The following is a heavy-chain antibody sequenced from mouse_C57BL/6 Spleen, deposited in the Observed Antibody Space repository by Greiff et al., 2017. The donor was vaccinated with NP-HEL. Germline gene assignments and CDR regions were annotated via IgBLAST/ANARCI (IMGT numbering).Heavy chain of an antibody. V-gene: IGHV1-69*01. Sequence: VQLQQPGAELVMPGASVKLSCKASGYTFTSYWMHWVKQRPGQGLEWIGEIDPSDSYTNYNQKFKGKSTLTVDKSSSTAYMQLSSLTSEDSAVYYCARDGNYVGVYFDYWGQGTTLTVSS. CDR1: GYTFTSYW. J-gene: IGHJ2*01. CDR2: IDPSDSYT. CDR3: ARDGNYVGVYFDY. D-gene: IGHD2-1*01.